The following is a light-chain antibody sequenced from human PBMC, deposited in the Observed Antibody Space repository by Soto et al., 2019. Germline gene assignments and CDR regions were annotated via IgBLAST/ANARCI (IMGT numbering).Light chain of an antibody. Sequence: EIVMTQSPATLSVSPGERATLSCRASQSVGSNLAWYQQKPGQAPRLLIYGASTRATGIPARFSGSGSGTEFTLTISSLQSEDFAVYYCQQYEDWPPWTFGQGTKVEI. J-gene: IGKJ1*01. CDR3: QQYEDWPPWT. CDR1: QSVGSN. CDR2: GAS. V-gene: IGKV3-15*01.